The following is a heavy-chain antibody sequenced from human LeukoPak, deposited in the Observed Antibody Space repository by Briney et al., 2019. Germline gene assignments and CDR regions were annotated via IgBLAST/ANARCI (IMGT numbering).Heavy chain of an antibody. J-gene: IGHJ4*02. CDR2: ISPNSGGT. D-gene: IGHD6-13*01. Sequence: ASVKVSCKASGGTFSSYAISWVRQAPGQGLEWMGWISPNSGGTDYAQKFQGRVTLTRETSMTTAYMEVSGLRSDDTAIYYCARDRTGSWYGGIDYWGQGTPVTVSS. CDR3: ARDRTGSWYGGIDY. V-gene: IGHV1-2*02. CDR1: GGTFSSYA.